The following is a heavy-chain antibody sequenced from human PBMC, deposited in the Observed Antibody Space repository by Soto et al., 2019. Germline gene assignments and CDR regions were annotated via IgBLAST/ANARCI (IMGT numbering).Heavy chain of an antibody. CDR3: ATSNPTYGGRVDDAFDI. CDR2: IIPIFGTA. Sequence: SVKVSCKASGGTFSSYAISWVRQAPGQGLEWMGVIIPIFGTANYAQKFQGRVTITADESTSTAYMELSSLRSEDTAVYYCATSNPTYGGRVDDAFDIWGQGTMVTVSS. D-gene: IGHD4-4*01. CDR1: GGTFSSYA. J-gene: IGHJ3*02. V-gene: IGHV1-69*13.